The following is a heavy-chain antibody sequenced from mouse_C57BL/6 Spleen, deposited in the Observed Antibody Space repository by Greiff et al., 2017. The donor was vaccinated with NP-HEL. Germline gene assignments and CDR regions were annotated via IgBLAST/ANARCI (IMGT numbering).Heavy chain of an antibody. V-gene: IGHV3-8*01. CDR1: GYSITSDY. J-gene: IGHJ1*03. CDR2: ISYSGST. D-gene: IGHD2-5*01. CDR3: ARSSAYYSNHWYFDV. Sequence: VQLKESGPGLAKPSQTLSLTCSVTGYSITSDYWNWIRKFPGNKLEYMGYISYSGSTYYNPSLKSRISITRDTSKNQYYLQLKSVTTEDTATYYCARSSAYYSNHWYFDVWGTGTTVTVSS.